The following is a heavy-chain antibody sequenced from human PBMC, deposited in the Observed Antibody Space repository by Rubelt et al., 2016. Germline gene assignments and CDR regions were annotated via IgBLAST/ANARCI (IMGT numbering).Heavy chain of an antibody. CDR2: ISSSSNTI. Sequence: EVQLVESGGGLVQPGGSLRLSCAASGFTFSTYTMNWVRQAPGKGLEWISYISSSSNTIYYADSVKGRFTISRDNAKNSLYLQMNSLRAEDTAVYYCARATGFLYTPFDYWGQGTLVTVSS. CDR3: ARATGFLYTPFDY. V-gene: IGHV3-48*04. D-gene: IGHD3-16*01. CDR1: GFTFSTYT. J-gene: IGHJ4*02.